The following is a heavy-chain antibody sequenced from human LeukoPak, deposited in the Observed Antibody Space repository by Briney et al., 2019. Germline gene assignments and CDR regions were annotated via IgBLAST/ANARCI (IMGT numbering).Heavy chain of an antibody. CDR2: IYYSGKT. J-gene: IGHJ5*02. Sequence: SETLALTCTVSGASINNSSYYWGWIRQPPGKGLEWTGSIYYSGKTYYNPSLKSRVSISVDTSKNQFSLNLNSVTAADTAVYYCARDRLQLQSWGQGTLVTVSS. CDR3: ARDRLQLQS. CDR1: GASINNSSYY. V-gene: IGHV4-39*07. D-gene: IGHD1-1*01.